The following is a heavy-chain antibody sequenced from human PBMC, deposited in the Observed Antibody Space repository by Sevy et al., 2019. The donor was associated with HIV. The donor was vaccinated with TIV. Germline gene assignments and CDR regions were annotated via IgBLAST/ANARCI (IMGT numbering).Heavy chain of an antibody. CDR1: GGSISSSSYY. CDR2: IYYSGST. CDR3: ARHSRLRFFSPINYYYYGMDV. D-gene: IGHD3-3*01. Sequence: SETLSLTCTVSGGSISSSSYYWGWIRQPPGKGLEWIGSIYYSGSTYYNPSLKSRFTISVDTSKNQFSLKLSSVTAADTAVYYCARHSRLRFFSPINYYYYGMDVWGQGTTVTVSS. V-gene: IGHV4-39*01. J-gene: IGHJ6*02.